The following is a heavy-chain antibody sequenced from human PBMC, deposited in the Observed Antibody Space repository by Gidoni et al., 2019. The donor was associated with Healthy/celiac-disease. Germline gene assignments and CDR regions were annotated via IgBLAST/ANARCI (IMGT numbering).Heavy chain of an antibody. CDR3: AREWVRYFDWMKGPFDY. Sequence: QVQLVQSGAEVKKPGASVKVPCKASGYTFTSYGISWVRQAPGQGLEWMGWISAYNGNTNYAQKLQGRVTMTTDTSTSTAYMERRSLRSDDTAVYYCAREWVRYFDWMKGPFDYWGQGTLVTVSS. V-gene: IGHV1-18*01. D-gene: IGHD3-9*01. CDR2: ISAYNGNT. CDR1: GYTFTSYG. J-gene: IGHJ4*02.